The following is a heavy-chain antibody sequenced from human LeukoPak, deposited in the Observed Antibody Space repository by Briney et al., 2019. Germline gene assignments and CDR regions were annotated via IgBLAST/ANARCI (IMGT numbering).Heavy chain of an antibody. CDR3: ARAAVEMATMGT. CDR1: GYTFTSYD. D-gene: IGHD5-24*01. J-gene: IGHJ5*02. Sequence: ASVKVSCKASGYTFTSYDINWVRRATGQGLEWMGWMNPNSGNTGYAQKFQGRVTMTRNTSISTAYMELSSLRSEDTAVYYCARAAVEMATMGTWGQGTLVTVSS. V-gene: IGHV1-8*01. CDR2: MNPNSGNT.